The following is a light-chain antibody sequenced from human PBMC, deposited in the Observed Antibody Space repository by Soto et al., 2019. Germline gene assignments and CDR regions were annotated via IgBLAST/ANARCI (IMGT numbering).Light chain of an antibody. J-gene: IGKJ1*01. CDR2: QTS. V-gene: IGKV1-5*03. CDR1: QSISSC. CDR3: QYYNNYCWT. Sequence: DIHLTQSPSTLSASVGDRVTITCRASQSISSCLAWYQQKPGKAPKVLIYQTSNLESGVPSRFSGSGSGTEFTLTISSVQPDDFATYYCQYYNNYCWTFGQGTKVEIK.